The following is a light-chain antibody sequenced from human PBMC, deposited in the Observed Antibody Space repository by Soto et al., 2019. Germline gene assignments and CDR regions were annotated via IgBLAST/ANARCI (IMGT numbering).Light chain of an antibody. CDR1: QSVTTF. J-gene: IGKJ4*01. Sequence: EIVLTQSPAILSLSPGERATLSCRASQSVTTFLAWYQQKPGQAPRLLIYDASDRATGIPARFSGSGSGTDFTLTISILEPEDFAVYYCQQRINWPLTFGGGTKVEIK. CDR3: QQRINWPLT. V-gene: IGKV3-11*01. CDR2: DAS.